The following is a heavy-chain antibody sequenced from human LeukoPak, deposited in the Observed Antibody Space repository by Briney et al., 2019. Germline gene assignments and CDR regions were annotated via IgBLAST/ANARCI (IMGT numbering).Heavy chain of an antibody. CDR3: ARVGYSSSWSTAGHDAFDI. Sequence: GGSLRLSCAASGYTFSSYWMSWDRQAPGHVLKWVANIKQDGSEKHYVDSVKGRFTISRDNAKNSLYLQMNSLRAEDTAVYYCARVGYSSSWSTAGHDAFDIWGQGTMVTVSS. CDR1: GYTFSSYW. CDR2: IKQDGSEK. J-gene: IGHJ3*02. V-gene: IGHV3-7*01. D-gene: IGHD6-13*01.